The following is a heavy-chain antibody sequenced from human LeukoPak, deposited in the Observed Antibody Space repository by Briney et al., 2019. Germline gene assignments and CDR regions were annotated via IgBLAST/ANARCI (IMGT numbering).Heavy chain of an antibody. V-gene: IGHV3-43D*04. CDR3: AKAATPKSRRYGMDV. CDR1: GFTFADYA. J-gene: IGHJ6*04. Sequence: GGSLRLSCAASGFTFADYAMHWVRQAPGKGLEWVSLISWDGGSTYYADSVKGRFTISRDNSKNSLYLQMNSLRAEDTALYYCAKAATPKSRRYGMDVWGKGTTVTVSS. CDR2: ISWDGGST.